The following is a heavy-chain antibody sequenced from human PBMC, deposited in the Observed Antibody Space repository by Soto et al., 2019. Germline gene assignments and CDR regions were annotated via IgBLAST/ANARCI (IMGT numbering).Heavy chain of an antibody. D-gene: IGHD2-15*01. J-gene: IGHJ3*02. CDR3: ARDSRDRSGGSCYSVYAFDI. Sequence: SETLSLTCAVSGGSISSGGYSWSWIRQPPGKGLEWIGYIYHSGSTYYNPSLKSRVTISVDRSKNQFSLKLSSVTAADTAVYYCARDSRDRSGGSCYSVYAFDIWGQGTMVTVSS. CDR1: GGSISSGGYS. V-gene: IGHV4-30-2*01. CDR2: IYHSGST.